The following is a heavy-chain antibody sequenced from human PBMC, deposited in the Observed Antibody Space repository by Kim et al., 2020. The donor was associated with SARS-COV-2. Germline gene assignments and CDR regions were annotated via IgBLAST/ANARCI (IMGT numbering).Heavy chain of an antibody. Sequence: ASVKVSCKASGYTFTGYYMHWVRQAPGQGLEWMGRINPNSGGTNYAQKFQGRVTMTRDTSISTAYMELSRLRSDDTAVYYCARGLRSSSWDEGYFDYWGQGTLVTVSS. CDR3: ARGLRSSSWDEGYFDY. CDR2: INPNSGGT. CDR1: GYTFTGYY. D-gene: IGHD6-13*01. J-gene: IGHJ4*02. V-gene: IGHV1-2*06.